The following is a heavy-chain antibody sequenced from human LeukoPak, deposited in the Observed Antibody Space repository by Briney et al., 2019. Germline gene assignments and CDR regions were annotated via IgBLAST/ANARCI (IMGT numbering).Heavy chain of an antibody. Sequence: GGSLRLSCAASGFTFSSYEMNWVRQAPGKGLVWVSRINRDGSSRSYADSVKGRFTISRDNAKNTLYLQKNSLRAEDTAVYYCARVTGTTQFRHMDVWGKGTTVTVSS. CDR1: GFTFSSYE. V-gene: IGHV3-74*01. J-gene: IGHJ6*03. D-gene: IGHD1-20*01. CDR3: ARVTGTTQFRHMDV. CDR2: INRDGSSR.